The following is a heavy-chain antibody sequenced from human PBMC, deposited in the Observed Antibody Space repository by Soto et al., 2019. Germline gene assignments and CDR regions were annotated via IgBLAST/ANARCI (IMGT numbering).Heavy chain of an antibody. V-gene: IGHV3-33*01. CDR2: IWYDGSKK. D-gene: IGHD2-15*01. J-gene: IGHJ4*02. Sequence: GGSLRLSCAASGFTFSSYGLHWVRQAPGKGLEWVSVIWYDGSKKFYADSVKGRFTISRDDSKSTLYLQMNSLRAEDTAVYYCARDKCSGGSCMLDYWGRGTLVTVSS. CDR1: GFTFSSYG. CDR3: ARDKCSGGSCMLDY.